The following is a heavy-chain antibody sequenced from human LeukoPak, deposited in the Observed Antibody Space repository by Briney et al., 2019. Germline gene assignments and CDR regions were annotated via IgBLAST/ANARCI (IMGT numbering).Heavy chain of an antibody. J-gene: IGHJ4*02. CDR3: ARSPLGYYYGSGSYYYFDY. CDR2: IYYSGTT. D-gene: IGHD3-10*01. CDR1: GGSISSSSYY. Sequence: SETLSLTCTVSGGSISSSSYYWGWIRQPPGKGLEWIGSIYYSGTTYYNPSLESRVTISVDTSKNQFSLKLSSVTAADTAVYYCARSPLGYYYGSGSYYYFDYWGQGTLVTVSS. V-gene: IGHV4-39*07.